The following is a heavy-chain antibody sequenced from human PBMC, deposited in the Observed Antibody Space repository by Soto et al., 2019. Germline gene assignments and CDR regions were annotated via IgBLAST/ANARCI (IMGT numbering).Heavy chain of an antibody. Sequence: QVQMVQSGAEVKKPGSSVKVSCMASGDTFSSHAISWVRQAPGQRLTWMGGIIPLFGTTYYAQNFQGRVTISADKFTSTAYMDLTSLSSEDTGVFYCARDFYCSGGSCHDGRFYSWGEGPLVTVSS. CDR1: GDTFSSHA. CDR3: ARDFYCSGGSCHDGRFYS. CDR2: IIPLFGTT. V-gene: IGHV1-69*06. J-gene: IGHJ5*01. D-gene: IGHD2-15*01.